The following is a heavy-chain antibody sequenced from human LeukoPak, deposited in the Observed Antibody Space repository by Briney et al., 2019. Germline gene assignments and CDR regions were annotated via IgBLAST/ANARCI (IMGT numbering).Heavy chain of an antibody. CDR3: ARPMEYYDSSGYFHWYFDL. Sequence: GGSLRLSCAASGFTFSSYWMHWVRQAPGKGLVWVSRINSDGSSTSYADSVKGRFTISRDNAKNTLYLQMNSLRAEDTAVYYCARPMEYYDSSGYFHWYFDLWGRGTLVTVSS. CDR1: GFTFSSYW. V-gene: IGHV3-74*01. D-gene: IGHD3-22*01. J-gene: IGHJ2*01. CDR2: INSDGSST.